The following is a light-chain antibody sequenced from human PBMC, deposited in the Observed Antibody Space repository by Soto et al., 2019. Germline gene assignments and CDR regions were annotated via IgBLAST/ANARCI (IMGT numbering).Light chain of an antibody. Sequence: DIQVTQSPSSLSASIGDRVTITCRASQTVNTYLHWYQQKPGEAPKLLIYDASALPRGVPSRFSGSGSGTKFTLTIASLQPDDFATYYCQQYETFSGTFGPGTKVDIK. CDR2: DAS. V-gene: IGKV1-5*01. CDR1: QTVNTY. CDR3: QQYETFSGT. J-gene: IGKJ1*01.